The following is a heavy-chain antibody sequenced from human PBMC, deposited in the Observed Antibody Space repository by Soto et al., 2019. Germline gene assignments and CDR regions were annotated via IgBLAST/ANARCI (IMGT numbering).Heavy chain of an antibody. CDR3: ARSDDFRWFDS. V-gene: IGHV4-59*08. J-gene: IGHJ5*01. CDR2: MYNSGTT. Sequence: SETLSLTCTVSGGSISSYYCSWIRQPPGKGLEWIGYMYNSGTTKYNPSLKTRVTISVDTSKNQFSLNVNSVTAADTAVYYCARSDDFRWFDSWGQGTLVTVSS. CDR1: GGSISSYY. D-gene: IGHD3-3*01.